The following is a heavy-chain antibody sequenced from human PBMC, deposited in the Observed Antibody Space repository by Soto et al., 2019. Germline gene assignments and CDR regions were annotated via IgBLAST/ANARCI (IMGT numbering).Heavy chain of an antibody. Sequence: PSETLSLTCTVSGGSISSSSYYWGWIRQPPGKGLEWIGSIYYSGSTYYNPSLKSRVTISVDTSKNQFSLKLSSVTAADTAVYYCARGQEYSNYMDVWGKGTTVTVSS. D-gene: IGHD6-6*01. CDR2: IYYSGST. CDR1: GGSISSSSYY. V-gene: IGHV4-39*01. CDR3: ARGQEYSNYMDV. J-gene: IGHJ6*03.